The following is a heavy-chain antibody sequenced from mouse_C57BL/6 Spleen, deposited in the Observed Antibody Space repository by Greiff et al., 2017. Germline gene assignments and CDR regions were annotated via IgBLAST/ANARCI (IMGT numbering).Heavy chain of an antibody. J-gene: IGHJ4*01. CDR3: ARGGYYSNSYYAMDY. D-gene: IGHD2-5*01. V-gene: IGHV1-55*01. CDR1: GYTFTSYW. CDR2: IYPGSGST. Sequence: QVQLKQPGAELVKPGASVKMSCKASGYTFTSYWITWVKQRPGQGLEWIGDIYPGSGSTNYNEKFKSKATLTVDTSSSTAYMQLSSLTSEDSAVYYCARGGYYSNSYYAMDYWGQGTSVTVSS.